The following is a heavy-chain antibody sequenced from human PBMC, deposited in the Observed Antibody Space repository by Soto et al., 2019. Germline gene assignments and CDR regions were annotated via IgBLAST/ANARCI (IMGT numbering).Heavy chain of an antibody. CDR1: GGSISSGGYY. CDR2: IYYSGST. V-gene: IGHV4-31*03. CDR3: ARSIVVAPTGFDP. D-gene: IGHD3-22*01. J-gene: IGHJ5*02. Sequence: SETLSLTCTVSGGSISSGGYYWSWIRQHPGKGLEWIGYIYYSGSTYYNPSLKSRVTISVDTSKNQFSLKLSSVTAADTAVYYCARSIVVAPTGFDPWGQGTLVTVPS.